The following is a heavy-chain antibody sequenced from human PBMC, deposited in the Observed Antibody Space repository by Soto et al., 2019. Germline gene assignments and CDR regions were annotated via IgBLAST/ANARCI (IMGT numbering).Heavy chain of an antibody. V-gene: IGHV3-23*01. CDR2: VNGGDGSR. CDR3: AKRQTGTTWRYDACDI. Sequence: EVQLLESGGGLVQPGGSLRLSCVASGFPFSSYAMSWVRQAPGKGLEWVSIVNGGDGSRFYADSVKGRFTISRDNSKNTLYLQMSSLRDEDTDVYCCAKRQTGTTWRYDACDIWGQWTMVTVSS. CDR1: GFPFSSYA. J-gene: IGHJ3*02. D-gene: IGHD4-17*01.